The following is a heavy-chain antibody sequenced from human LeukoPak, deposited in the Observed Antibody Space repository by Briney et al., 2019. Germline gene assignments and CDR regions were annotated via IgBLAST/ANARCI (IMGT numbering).Heavy chain of an antibody. CDR3: ARAAPSLNWGYSY. J-gene: IGHJ4*02. D-gene: IGHD7-27*01. CDR1: GYTFISYG. V-gene: IGHV1-69*13. CDR2: IIPIFGTA. Sequence: SVKVSCKASGYTFISYGISWVRQAPGQGLEWMGGIIPIFGTANYAQKFQGRVTITADESTSTAYMELSSLRSEDTAVYYCARAAPSLNWGYSYWGQGTLVTVSS.